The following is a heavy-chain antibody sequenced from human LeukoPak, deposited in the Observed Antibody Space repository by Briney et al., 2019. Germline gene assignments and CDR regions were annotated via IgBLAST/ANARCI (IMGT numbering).Heavy chain of an antibody. CDR1: GGSFSGYY. CDR2: INHSGST. CDR3: ASLKGYYDSSGYLPPFDY. Sequence: SETLSLTCAVYGGSFSGYYWSWIRQPPGKGLEWIGEINHSGSTNYNPSLKSRVTISVDTSKNQFSLKLSSVTAADTAVYYCASLKGYYDSSGYLPPFDYWGREPWSPSPQ. J-gene: IGHJ4*02. V-gene: IGHV4-34*01. D-gene: IGHD3-22*01.